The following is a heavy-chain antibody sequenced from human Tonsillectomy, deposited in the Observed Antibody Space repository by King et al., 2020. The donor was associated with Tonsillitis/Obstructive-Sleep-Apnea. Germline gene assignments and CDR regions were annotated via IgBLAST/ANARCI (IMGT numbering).Heavy chain of an antibody. CDR1: GFTFSSYA. CDR3: ARDSTPYYYYGSGNWFDP. J-gene: IGHJ5*02. D-gene: IGHD3-10*01. Sequence: VQLVESGGGVVQPGRSLRLSCAASGFTFSSYAMHWVRQAPGKGLEWVAVISYDGSNKYYADSVKGRFTISRDNSKNTLYLQMNSLRAEDTAVYYCARDSTPYYYYGSGNWFDPWGQGTLVTVSS. CDR2: ISYDGSNK. V-gene: IGHV3-30*01.